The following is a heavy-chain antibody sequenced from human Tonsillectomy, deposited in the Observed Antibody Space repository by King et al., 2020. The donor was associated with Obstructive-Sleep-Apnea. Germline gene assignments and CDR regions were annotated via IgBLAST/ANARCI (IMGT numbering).Heavy chain of an antibody. J-gene: IGHJ4*02. CDR2: MYYSGNT. Sequence: QLQESGPGLVKPSETLSLTCTVSGDSINNYYWSWIRQPPGKGLEWIGYMYYSGNTNYNPSLKSRVTILADTSKLQFSLRLNSVTAADTAVYYCARHRGVEDYGGYGDYFDFWGQGTLVTVSS. CDR3: ARHRGVEDYGGYGDYFDF. D-gene: IGHD5-12*01. CDR1: GDSINNYY. V-gene: IGHV4-59*08.